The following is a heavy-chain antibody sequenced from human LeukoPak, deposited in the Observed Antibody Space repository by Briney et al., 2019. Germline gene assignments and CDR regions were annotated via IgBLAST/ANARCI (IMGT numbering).Heavy chain of an antibody. CDR3: ARDTSVVWNYATVSRY. V-gene: IGHV3-74*01. CDR1: GFTFSSYW. CDR2: INTDESST. D-gene: IGHD1-7*01. J-gene: IGHJ4*02. Sequence: GGSLRLSCAASGFTFSSYWMHWVRQAPGKGLVWVSRINTDESSTSYADSVKGRFTISRDNAKNTLYLQMNSLRAEDTAVYYCARDTSVVWNYATVSRYWGQGTLVTVSS.